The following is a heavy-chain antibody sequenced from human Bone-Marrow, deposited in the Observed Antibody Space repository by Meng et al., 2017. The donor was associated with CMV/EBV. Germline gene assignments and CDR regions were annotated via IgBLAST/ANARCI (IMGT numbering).Heavy chain of an antibody. CDR3: AREPYCSGGSCYSGVDY. CDR1: GGSITSSSYY. J-gene: IGHJ4*02. V-gene: IGHV4-39*07. Sequence: SETLSPTCTVSGGSITSSSYYWGWIRQPPGKGLEWIGSIYYSGSTYYNPSLKSRVTISVDTSKNQFSLKLSSVTAADTAVYYCAREPYCSGGSCYSGVDYWGQGTLVTVSS. D-gene: IGHD2-15*01. CDR2: IYYSGST.